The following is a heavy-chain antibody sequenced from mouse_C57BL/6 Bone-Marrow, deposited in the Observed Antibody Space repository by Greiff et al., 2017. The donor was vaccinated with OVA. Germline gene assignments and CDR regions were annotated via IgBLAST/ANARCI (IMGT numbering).Heavy chain of an antibody. J-gene: IGHJ2*01. CDR2: IDPEDGDT. CDR3: TSPISSVVDYFDY. V-gene: IGHV14-1*01. Sequence: VQLQQSGAELVRPGASVKLSCTASGFNIKDYYMHWVKQRPEQGLEWIGRIDPEDGDTEYAPKFQGKATMTADTSSNTAYLQLSSLTSEATAVYYCTSPISSVVDYFDYRGQGTTLTVSS. CDR1: GFNIKDYY. D-gene: IGHD1-1*01.